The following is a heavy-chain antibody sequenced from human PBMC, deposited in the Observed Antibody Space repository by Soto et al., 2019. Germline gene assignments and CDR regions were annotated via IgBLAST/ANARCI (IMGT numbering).Heavy chain of an antibody. D-gene: IGHD1-26*01. J-gene: IGHJ6*02. V-gene: IGHV1-24*01. CDR2: FDPEDGET. CDR3: ATPPGVGQPPIQYGMDV. Sequence: GSSVKVSCKVSGYTLTGLSMHWVRQAPGKGLEWMGGFDPEDGETIYAQKFQGRVTMTEDTSTDTAYMELTILRSEDTAVYYCATPPGVGQPPIQYGMDVWGQGTTVTVSS. CDR1: GYTLTGLS.